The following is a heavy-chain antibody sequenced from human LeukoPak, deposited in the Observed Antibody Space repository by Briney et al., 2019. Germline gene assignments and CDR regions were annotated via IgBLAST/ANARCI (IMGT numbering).Heavy chain of an antibody. Sequence: GGSLRLSCAASGFNFNTYSMNWVRQAPGKGLEWVSGIRSSGDDIYYADSVKGRFIISRDNANNTLFLQMSSLRAEDTALYYCGRENWNYVRGPRPMAAYDYWGQGTLVTVPS. V-gene: IGHV3-21*06. CDR1: GFNFNTYS. D-gene: IGHD1-7*01. CDR3: GRENWNYVRGPRPMAAYDY. CDR2: IRSSGDDI. J-gene: IGHJ4*02.